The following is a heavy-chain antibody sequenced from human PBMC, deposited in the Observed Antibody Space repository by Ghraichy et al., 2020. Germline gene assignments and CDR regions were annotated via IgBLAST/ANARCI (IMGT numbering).Heavy chain of an antibody. D-gene: IGHD1-14*01. CDR1: GGSISSSSYY. V-gene: IGHV4-39*01. CDR3: ARLSPPKGNRDFDY. Sequence: SETLSLTCTVSGGSISSSSYYWGWIRQPPGKGLEWIGSIYYSGSTYYNPSLKSRVTISVDTSKNQFSLKLSSVTAADTAVYYCARLSPPKGNRDFDYWGQGTLVTVSS. J-gene: IGHJ4*02. CDR2: IYYSGST.